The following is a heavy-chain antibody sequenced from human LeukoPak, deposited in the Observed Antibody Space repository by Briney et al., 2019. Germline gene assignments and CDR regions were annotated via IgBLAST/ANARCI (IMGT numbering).Heavy chain of an antibody. CDR2: IYYGGNT. D-gene: IGHD3-22*01. CDR1: GDSISTYY. V-gene: IGHV4-59*12. CDR3: ARMGARDSSGYYYYYYGMDV. Sequence: SETLSLTCTVSGDSISTYYWSWVRQPPGKGLEWIGYIYYGGNTNYNPSLKSRVTISVDRSKNQFSLKLSSVTAADTAVYYCARMGARDSSGYYYYYYGMDVWGQGTTVTVSS. J-gene: IGHJ6*02.